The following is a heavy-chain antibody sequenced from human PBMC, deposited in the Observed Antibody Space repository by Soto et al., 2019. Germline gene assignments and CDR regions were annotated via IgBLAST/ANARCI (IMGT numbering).Heavy chain of an antibody. D-gene: IGHD2-15*01. Sequence: QMHLQQSGPGLVKPSETLSLTCTVAGSSMSSSAYYWGWIRQPPGKGLEWIGSGYYTGITDYKSSLESRVSISADTSKNQFSLRLTSLSAADTAIYFCARQGRPGYCTGGNCYPTFDIWGPGTMVTVSS. V-gene: IGHV4-39*01. CDR1: GSSMSSSAYY. J-gene: IGHJ3*02. CDR3: ARQGRPGYCTGGNCYPTFDI. CDR2: GYYTGIT.